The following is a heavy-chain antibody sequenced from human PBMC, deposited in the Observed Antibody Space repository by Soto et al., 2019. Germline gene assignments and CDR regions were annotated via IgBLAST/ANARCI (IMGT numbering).Heavy chain of an antibody. CDR2: ISTSGGRP. Sequence: EVQLLESGGGLVQPGGSLRLSCTASGITFSNYAMSWVRQAPRKGLEWVSSISTSGGRPYYADSVKGRFTISRDNSKNTLYLQINSLRVEDTAVYYCAKDPARYDYVWGTYRYIDRWGQGTLVTVSS. V-gene: IGHV3-23*01. J-gene: IGHJ4*02. D-gene: IGHD3-16*02. CDR1: GITFSNYA. CDR3: AKDPARYDYVWGTYRYIDR.